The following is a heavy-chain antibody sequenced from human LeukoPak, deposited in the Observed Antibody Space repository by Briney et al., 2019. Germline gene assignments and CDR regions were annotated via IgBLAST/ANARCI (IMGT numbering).Heavy chain of an antibody. J-gene: IGHJ3*02. D-gene: IGHD1-26*01. CDR2: ISSSSSTI. V-gene: IGHV3-48*04. Sequence: PGGSLRLSCAASGFTFSSYSMNWVRQAPGKGLEWVSYISSSSSTIYYADSVKGRFTISRDNAKNSLYLQMNSLRAEDTAVYYCARARGGSPRRGDAFDIWGQGTMVTVSS. CDR3: ARARGGSPRRGDAFDI. CDR1: GFTFSSYS.